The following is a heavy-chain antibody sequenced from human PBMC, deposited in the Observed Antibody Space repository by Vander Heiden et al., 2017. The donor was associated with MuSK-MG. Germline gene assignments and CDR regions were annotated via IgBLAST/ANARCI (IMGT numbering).Heavy chain of an antibody. V-gene: IGHV3-33*01. CDR1: GFTFSSYG. CDR2: IWYDGSNK. D-gene: IGHD5-12*01. Sequence: QVQLVESGGGVVQPGRSLRLSCAASGFTFSSYGMHWVRQAPGKGLEWVAVIWYDGSNKYYADSVKGRFTISRDNSKNTLYLQMNSLRAEDTAVYYCAREVGGYDWSYFDYWGQGTLVTVSS. CDR3: AREVGGYDWSYFDY. J-gene: IGHJ4*02.